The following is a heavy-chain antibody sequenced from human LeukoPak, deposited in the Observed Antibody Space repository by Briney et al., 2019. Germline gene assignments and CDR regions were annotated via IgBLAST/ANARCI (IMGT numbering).Heavy chain of an antibody. Sequence: GRSLRLSCAASGFTFSNYWMHWVRQVPGKGLVWVSRINDDGSATFYADSVKGRFTISRDNAKNTLFLQINSLRAEDTAVYYCAREILAPGKTHDYWGRGTLVTVSS. CDR3: AREILAPGKTHDY. J-gene: IGHJ4*02. CDR1: GFTFSNYW. CDR2: INDDGSAT. V-gene: IGHV3-74*01.